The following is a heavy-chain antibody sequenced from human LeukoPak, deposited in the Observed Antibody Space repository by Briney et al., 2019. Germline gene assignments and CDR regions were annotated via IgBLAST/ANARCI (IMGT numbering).Heavy chain of an antibody. V-gene: IGHV3-33*06. CDR1: GFTFSSYG. Sequence: GRSLRLSCAASGFTFSSYGMRWVRQAPGKGLEWVAVIWYDGSNKYYADSVKGRFTISRDNSKNTLYLQMNSLRAEDTAAYYCAKEVGYSYGYVLDYWGQGTLVTVSS. J-gene: IGHJ4*02. D-gene: IGHD5-18*01. CDR3: AKEVGYSYGYVLDY. CDR2: IWYDGSNK.